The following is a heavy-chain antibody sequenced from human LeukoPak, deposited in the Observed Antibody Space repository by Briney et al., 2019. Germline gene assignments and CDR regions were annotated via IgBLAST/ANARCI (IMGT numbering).Heavy chain of an antibody. CDR3: AKDILAAGLFFDY. Sequence: PGGSLRLSCAASGFTFTTSDMHWVRQTTGKGLEWVSAIGAVGNTYYSGSVKGRFTISRENAKNSLYLQMNSLRAGDTAVYYCAKDILAAGLFFDYWGLGTLVTVSS. D-gene: IGHD6-13*01. CDR1: GFTFTTSD. J-gene: IGHJ4*02. CDR2: IGAVGNT. V-gene: IGHV3-13*01.